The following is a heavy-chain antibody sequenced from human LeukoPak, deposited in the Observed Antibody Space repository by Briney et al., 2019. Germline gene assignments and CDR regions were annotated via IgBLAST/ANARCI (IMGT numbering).Heavy chain of an antibody. J-gene: IGHJ4*02. D-gene: IGHD6-19*01. Sequence: ASVKVSCKVSGYTFTDYYIHWVQQAPGKGLEWMGLVDPEDGETIYTEKFQGRVTITADTSTDTAYMELSSLRSEDTAVYYCATGPPYSSGSFDYWGQGTLVTVSX. V-gene: IGHV1-69-2*01. CDR3: ATGPPYSSGSFDY. CDR1: GYTFTDYY. CDR2: VDPEDGET.